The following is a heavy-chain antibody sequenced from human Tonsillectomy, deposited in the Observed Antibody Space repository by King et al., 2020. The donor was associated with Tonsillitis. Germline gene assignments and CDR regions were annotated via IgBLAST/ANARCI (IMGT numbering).Heavy chain of an antibody. J-gene: IGHJ5*02. CDR1: GYTFSGYY. V-gene: IGHV1-2*02. Sequence: QLVQSGAEVKKPGASVKVSCKASGYTFSGYYMHWVRHAPGQGLEWMGWINPNTGGTNYAQKFQGRVTMTRDTAISTAYMELSRLRSDDTAVYYCARDGSGWYGEAWFDPWGQGTLVTVSS. D-gene: IGHD6-19*01. CDR2: INPNTGGT. CDR3: ARDGSGWYGEAWFDP.